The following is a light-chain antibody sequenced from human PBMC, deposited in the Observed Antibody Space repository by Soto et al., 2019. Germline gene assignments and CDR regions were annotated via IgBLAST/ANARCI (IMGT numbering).Light chain of an antibody. CDR3: QQYGFSAWT. CDR2: GAS. J-gene: IGKJ1*01. CDR1: HSVSSSY. V-gene: IGKV3-20*01. Sequence: EIVLTQSPGTLSLSPGERATLSCRASHSVSSSYLAWYQQKPGQAPRLLIYGASSSATGIPDRFSGSGSGTDFTLTITRLEPEDFAVYYCQQYGFSAWTFGQGTKVEIK.